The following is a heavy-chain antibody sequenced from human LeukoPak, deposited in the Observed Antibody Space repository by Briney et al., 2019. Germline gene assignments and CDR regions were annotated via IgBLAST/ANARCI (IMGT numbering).Heavy chain of an antibody. Sequence: GGSLRLSCTASGFTFSSYGMNWVRQAPGKGLEWVSVISGSGGTTYYADSVKGRFTISRDSSKNTLYLQMNSLRAEDTAVYYCAKDVYSSTGLFDYWGPGTLVTVSS. D-gene: IGHD6-13*01. CDR2: ISGSGGTT. V-gene: IGHV3-23*01. J-gene: IGHJ4*02. CDR3: AKDVYSSTGLFDY. CDR1: GFTFSSYG.